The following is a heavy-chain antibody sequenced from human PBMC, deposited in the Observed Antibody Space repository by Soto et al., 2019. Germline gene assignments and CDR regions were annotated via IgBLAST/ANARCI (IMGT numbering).Heavy chain of an antibody. CDR3: AQGDSGYDYEAPSHGMDV. Sequence: GGSLRLSCAASGFTFSSYGMHWVRQAPGKGLEWVAVIWYDGSNKYYADSVKGRFTISRDNSKNTLYLQMNSLRAEDTAVYYCAQGDSGYDYEAPSHGMDVWGQGTTVTVSS. CDR2: IWYDGSNK. CDR1: GFTFSSYG. J-gene: IGHJ6*02. V-gene: IGHV3-33*06. D-gene: IGHD5-12*01.